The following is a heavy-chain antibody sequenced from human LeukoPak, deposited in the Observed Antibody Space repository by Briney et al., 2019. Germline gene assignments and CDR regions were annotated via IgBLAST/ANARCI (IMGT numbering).Heavy chain of an antibody. CDR2: LSYDGSNK. CDR1: GFTFSSYA. D-gene: IGHD5-18*01. CDR3: ARVGGTAMALTYFDY. V-gene: IGHV3-30*04. J-gene: IGHJ4*02. Sequence: GGSLRLSCAASGFTFSSYAMHWVRQAPGKGLEWVAVLSYDGSNKYCADSVKGRFTISRDNSKNTLYLQMNSLRAEDTAVYYCARVGGTAMALTYFDYWGQGTLVTVSS.